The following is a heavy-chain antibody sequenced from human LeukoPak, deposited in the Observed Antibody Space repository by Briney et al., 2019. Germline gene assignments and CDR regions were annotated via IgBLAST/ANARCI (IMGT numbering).Heavy chain of an antibody. D-gene: IGHD4-17*01. V-gene: IGHV3-33*06. CDR2: IWYDGSNK. Sequence: PGRSLRLSCAASGFTFSSYGMHWVRQAPGKGLEWVADIWYDGSNKYYADSVKGRFTISRDNSKNTLYLQMNSLRAEDTAVYYCGKLHDYGDYDVGYFDYWGQGTLVTVSS. J-gene: IGHJ4*02. CDR1: GFTFSSYG. CDR3: GKLHDYGDYDVGYFDY.